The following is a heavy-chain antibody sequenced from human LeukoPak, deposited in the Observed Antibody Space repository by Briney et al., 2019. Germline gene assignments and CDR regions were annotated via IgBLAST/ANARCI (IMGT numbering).Heavy chain of an antibody. J-gene: IGHJ5*02. V-gene: IGHV4-39*07. CDR2: IYYSGST. CDR1: GGSISSSSYY. CDR3: ATVFLGSREAFDP. Sequence: SETLSLTCTVSGGSISSSSYYWGWIRQPPGKGLEWIGSIYYSGSTYYNPSLKSRVTISVDTSKNQFSLKLSSVTAADTAVYYCATVFLGSREAFDPWGQGTLVTVSS. D-gene: IGHD2-2*03.